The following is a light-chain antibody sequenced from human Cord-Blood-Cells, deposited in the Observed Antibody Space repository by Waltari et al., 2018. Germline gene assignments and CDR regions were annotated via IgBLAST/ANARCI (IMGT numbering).Light chain of an antibody. V-gene: IGKV1-39*01. CDR1: QSISSY. CDR2: AAS. J-gene: IGKJ2*01. CDR3: QQSYSTPHT. Sequence: DIQMTQSPSSLSASVGDRVTITCRESQSISSYLNWYQQKPGKAPKLLIYAASSLQSGVPSRFSGSGSGTYFTLTISILQPEDFATYYCQQSYSTPHTFGQGTKLEIK.